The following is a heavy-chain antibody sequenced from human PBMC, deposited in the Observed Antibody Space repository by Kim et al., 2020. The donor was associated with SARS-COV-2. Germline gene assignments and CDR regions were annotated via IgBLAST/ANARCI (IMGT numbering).Heavy chain of an antibody. J-gene: IGHJ5*02. CDR3: VRGRPANGGANFAP. Sequence: GGSLRLSCAASGFTFSNYAFSWVRQAPGRGPEWVSYISGGSGVIYYADSVKGRFTISRDNAKNSLYLQMNSLRDDDTSVYYCVRGRPANGGANFAPWGQGTLVTLAP. V-gene: IGHV3-48*02. CDR1: GFTFSNYA. CDR2: ISGGSGVI. D-gene: IGHD2-21*01.